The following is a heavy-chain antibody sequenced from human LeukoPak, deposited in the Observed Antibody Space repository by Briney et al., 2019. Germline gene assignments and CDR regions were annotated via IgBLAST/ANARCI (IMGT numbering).Heavy chain of an antibody. V-gene: IGHV4-61*02. CDR2: IYTSGST. J-gene: IGHJ3*02. D-gene: IGHD2-2*01. Sequence: SQTLSLTCTVSGGSISSGSYYWSWIRQPAGKGLEWIGRIYTSGSTNYNPSLKSRVTISVDTSKNQFSLKLSFVTAADTAVYYCARDLGYCSSTSCPKSDAFDIWGQGTMVTVSS. CDR3: ARDLGYCSSTSCPKSDAFDI. CDR1: GGSISSGSYY.